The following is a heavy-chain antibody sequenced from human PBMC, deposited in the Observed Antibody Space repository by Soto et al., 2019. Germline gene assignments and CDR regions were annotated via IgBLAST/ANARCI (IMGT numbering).Heavy chain of an antibody. Sequence: PSETLSLTCTFSVDSVSSGSYFCSWIRQPPGKGLEYIAYISPSGSTNYNPSLESRVTISLDTSKNQVSLKLNSVTAADTAMYFCACTDSYGSWPAWFGGQGNRVTV. CDR3: ACTDSYGSWPAWF. CDR2: ISPSGST. CDR1: VDSVSSGSYF. J-gene: IGHJ4*02. V-gene: IGHV4-61*01. D-gene: IGHD3-10*01.